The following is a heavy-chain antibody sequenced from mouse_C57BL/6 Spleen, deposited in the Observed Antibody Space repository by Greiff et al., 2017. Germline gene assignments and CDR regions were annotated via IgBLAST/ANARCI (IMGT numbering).Heavy chain of an antibody. V-gene: IGHV1-15*01. D-gene: IGHD6-1*01. Sequence: QVQLQQSGAELVRPGASVTLSCKQTPVHGLEWIGAIDPETGGTAYNQKFKGKAILTADKSSSTAYMELRSLTSEDSAVYYCTRASDFDYWGQGTTLTVSS. J-gene: IGHJ2*01. CDR2: IDPETGGT. CDR3: TRASDFDY.